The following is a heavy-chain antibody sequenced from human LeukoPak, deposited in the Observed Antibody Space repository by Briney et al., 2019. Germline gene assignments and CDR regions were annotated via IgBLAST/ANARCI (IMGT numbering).Heavy chain of an antibody. D-gene: IGHD5/OR15-5a*01. CDR1: GGSFSGYY. V-gene: IGHV4-34*01. CDR2: INHSGST. Sequence: PSETLSLTCAVYGGSFSGYYWSWIRQPPGKGLEWIGEINHSGSTNYNPSLKSRVTISVDTSKNQFSLKLSSVTAADTAVYYCARRDLGKLVSWGQGTMVTVSS. J-gene: IGHJ3*01. CDR3: ARRDLGKLVS.